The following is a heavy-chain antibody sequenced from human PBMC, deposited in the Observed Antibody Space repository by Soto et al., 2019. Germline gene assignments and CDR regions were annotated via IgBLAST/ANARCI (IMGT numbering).Heavy chain of an antibody. V-gene: IGHV5-51*01. Sequence: PGESLKISCKGSGYSFTSYWIGWVRQMPGKGLEWMGIIYPGDSDTRYSPSFQGQVTISADKSISTAYLQWSSLKASDTAMYYCARLPSDIVVVPAAMPGVGWFDPWGQGTLVTVSS. CDR3: ARLPSDIVVVPAAMPGVGWFDP. CDR1: GYSFTSYW. J-gene: IGHJ5*02. CDR2: IYPGDSDT. D-gene: IGHD2-2*01.